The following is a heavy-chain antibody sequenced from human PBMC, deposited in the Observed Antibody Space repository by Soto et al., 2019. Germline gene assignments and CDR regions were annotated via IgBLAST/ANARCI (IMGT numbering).Heavy chain of an antibody. V-gene: IGHV3-74*01. CDR1: GFIFNSYW. CDR2: INTDESSR. J-gene: IGHJ6*02. Sequence: LRLSCAASGFIFNSYWMHWVRQAPGKGLVWVSRINTDESSRSYADSVKGRFTISRDNAKNTLYLQMSSLRAEDTAVYFCARDRVPQLGYYGMDVWGQGTTVTVSS. D-gene: IGHD2-2*01. CDR3: ARDRVPQLGYYGMDV.